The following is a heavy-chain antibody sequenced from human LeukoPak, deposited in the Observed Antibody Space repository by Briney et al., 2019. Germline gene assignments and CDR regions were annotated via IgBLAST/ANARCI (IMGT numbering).Heavy chain of an antibody. CDR3: ARVYVGASQEDAFDI. CDR2: INPSGGST. J-gene: IGHJ3*02. D-gene: IGHD1-26*01. Sequence: ASVKVSCKASGYTFTSYYMHWVRQAPGQGLEWMGIINPSGGSTSYAQKFQGRVTMTRDTSTSTVYMELSSLRSEDTAVYYCARVYVGASQEDAFDIWGQGTMATVSS. CDR1: GYTFTSYY. V-gene: IGHV1-46*01.